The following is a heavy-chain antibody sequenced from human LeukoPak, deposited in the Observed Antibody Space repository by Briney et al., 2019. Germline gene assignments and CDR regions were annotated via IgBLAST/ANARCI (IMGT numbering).Heavy chain of an antibody. Sequence: SETLSLTCAVSGGSISSGGYSWSWIRQPPGKGLEWIGYIYHSGSTYYNPSLKSRVTISVDRSKNQFSLKLSSVTAADTAVYYCARVTSDIGFDPWGQGTLVTVSS. CDR2: IYHSGST. V-gene: IGHV4-30-2*01. CDR1: GGSISSGGYS. D-gene: IGHD2-15*01. J-gene: IGHJ5*02. CDR3: ARVTSDIGFDP.